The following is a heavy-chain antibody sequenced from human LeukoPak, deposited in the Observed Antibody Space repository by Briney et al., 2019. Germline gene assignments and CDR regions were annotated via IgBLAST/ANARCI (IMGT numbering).Heavy chain of an antibody. Sequence: SETLSLTCTVSGYSISSRYYWGWIRQPPGKGLEWIWSISYSGSNYYNPSLKSRVTISVATSMNQFSLKLNSVTAADTAVYYCASLPSIHLWNHYWGQGTLVTVSS. CDR2: ISYSGSN. D-gene: IGHD5-18*01. CDR1: GYSISSRYY. J-gene: IGHJ4*02. V-gene: IGHV4-38-2*02. CDR3: ASLPSIHLWNHY.